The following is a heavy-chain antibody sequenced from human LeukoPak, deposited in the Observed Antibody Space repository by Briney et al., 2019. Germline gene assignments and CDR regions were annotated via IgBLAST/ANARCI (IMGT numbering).Heavy chain of an antibody. CDR3: AKKGCSTSGCPAYFDY. V-gene: IGHV3-23*01. D-gene: IGHD2-2*01. CDR2: IRGSDGKT. CDR1: GFTFSSYA. J-gene: IGHJ4*02. Sequence: PGGSLRLSCAASGFTFSSYAMNWVRQAPGKGLEGVSRIRGSDGKTFYADSVKGRFTISRDNSKNTLYLQMNSLRAEDTALYYCAKKGCSTSGCPAYFDYWGQGTLVTVSS.